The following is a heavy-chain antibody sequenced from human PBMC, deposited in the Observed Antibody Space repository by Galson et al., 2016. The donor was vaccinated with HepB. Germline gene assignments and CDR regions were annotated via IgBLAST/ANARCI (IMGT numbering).Heavy chain of an antibody. Sequence: SETLSLTCSVSGASMTDYYWVWVRQPPGMGLEWIGTAYNGGSAFYSPSLKSRVAISVDTSNNQVSLTLSYVTAADTAVYYCVRHKGGTMESLWGQGTLVTVSS. V-gene: IGHV4-39*01. J-gene: IGHJ4*02. CDR3: VRHKGGTMESL. D-gene: IGHD1-1*01. CDR1: GASMTDYY. CDR2: AYNGGSA.